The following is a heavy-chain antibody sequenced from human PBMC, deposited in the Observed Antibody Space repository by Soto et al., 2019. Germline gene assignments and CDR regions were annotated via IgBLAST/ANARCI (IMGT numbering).Heavy chain of an antibody. Sequence: QVQLVQSGAEVKKPGASVKVSCKASGYTFTSYYMHWVRQAPGQGLEWMGIINPSGGSTSYAQKFQGRVTMTRDTSTSTVYMELSSLRSEDTAVYYCARDRPLPDTIYYYGMDVWGQGSTVTVSS. V-gene: IGHV1-46*01. CDR1: GYTFTSYY. CDR2: INPSGGST. J-gene: IGHJ6*02. D-gene: IGHD2-15*01. CDR3: ARDRPLPDTIYYYGMDV.